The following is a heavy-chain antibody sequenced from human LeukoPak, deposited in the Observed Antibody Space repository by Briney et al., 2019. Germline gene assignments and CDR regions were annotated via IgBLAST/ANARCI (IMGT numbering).Heavy chain of an antibody. J-gene: IGHJ5*02. V-gene: IGHV1-8*01. CDR2: MNPNSGNT. Sequence: ASVKVSCKASGYTFTSYDINWVRQAPGQGLEWMGWMNPNSGNTVYAQKFQGRVTMTRNTSISTAYMELSSLRSEDTAVYYCARGLGGYDYVWGSYRYKNWFDPWGQGTLVTVSS. CDR1: GYTFTSYD. CDR3: ARGLGGYDYVWGSYRYKNWFDP. D-gene: IGHD3-16*02.